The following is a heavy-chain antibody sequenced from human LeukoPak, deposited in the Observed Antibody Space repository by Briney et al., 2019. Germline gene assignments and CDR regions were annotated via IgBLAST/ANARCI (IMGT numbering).Heavy chain of an antibody. Sequence: PGGSLRLSCAASGFTFSSYGMHWVRQAPGKGLEWVAGIWYDGSNKYYADSVKGRFTICRDNAKNSLYLQMNSLRAEDTAVYYCARESSSSSPYYWGQGTLVTVSS. CDR2: IWYDGSNK. CDR3: ARESSSSSPYY. CDR1: GFTFSSYG. V-gene: IGHV3-33*01. J-gene: IGHJ4*02. D-gene: IGHD2-2*01.